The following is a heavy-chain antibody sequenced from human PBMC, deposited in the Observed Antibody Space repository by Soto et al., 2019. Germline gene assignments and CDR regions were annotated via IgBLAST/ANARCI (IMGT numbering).Heavy chain of an antibody. D-gene: IGHD2-15*01. J-gene: IGHJ2*01. V-gene: IGHV4-39*01. CDR3: FCLPSYDGIRYCYSVSAFLLNRSSDL. Sequence: WKQKPPGKGLEWIGSIYYSGSTYYNPSLKSRVTISVDTSKNQFSLKLSSVTAADTAVYYCFCLPSYDGIRYCYSVSAFLLNRSSDL. CDR2: IYYSGST.